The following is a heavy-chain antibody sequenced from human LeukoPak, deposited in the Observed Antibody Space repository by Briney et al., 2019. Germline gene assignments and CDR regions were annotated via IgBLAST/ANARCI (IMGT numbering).Heavy chain of an antibody. V-gene: IGHV3-11*01. Sequence: PGGSLRLSCAASGFTFSDYYMRWIRQAPGKGREWVSYISSSGSTIYYADSVKGRFTISRDNAKNSLYLQMNSLRAEDTAVYYCARWGYSGYYFDYWGQGTLVTVSS. CDR3: ARWGYSGYYFDY. D-gene: IGHD5-12*01. CDR2: ISSSGSTI. CDR1: GFTFSDYY. J-gene: IGHJ4*02.